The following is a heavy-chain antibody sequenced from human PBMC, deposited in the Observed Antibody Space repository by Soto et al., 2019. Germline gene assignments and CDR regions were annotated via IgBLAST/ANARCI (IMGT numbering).Heavy chain of an antibody. V-gene: IGHV3-66*01. CDR3: ARRIAAAGTPSHYYYYYMAV. D-gene: IGHD6-13*01. CDR1: GFTFDDYA. Sequence: GGSLRLSCAASGFTFDDYAMHWVRQAPGKGLEWVSVIYSGGSTYYADSVKGRFTISRDNSKNTLYLQMNSLRAEDTAVYYCARRIAAAGTPSHYYYYYMAVWGKGTTVTVSS. CDR2: IYSGGST. J-gene: IGHJ6*03.